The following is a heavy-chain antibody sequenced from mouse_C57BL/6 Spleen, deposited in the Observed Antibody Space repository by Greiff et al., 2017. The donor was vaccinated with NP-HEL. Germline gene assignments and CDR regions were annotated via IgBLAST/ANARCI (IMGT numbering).Heavy chain of an antibody. CDR1: GYTFTDYN. CDR3: ARYQGTDGDYVKVNYYAMDY. J-gene: IGHJ4*01. V-gene: IGHV1-18*01. D-gene: IGHD2-13*01. Sequence: EVKLMESGPELVKPGASVKIPCKASGYTFTDYNMDWVKQSHGKSLEWIGDINPNNGGTIYNQKFKGKATLTVDKSSSTAYMELRSLTSEETAVYYCARYQGTDGDYVKVNYYAMDYWGQGTSVTVSS. CDR2: INPNNGGT.